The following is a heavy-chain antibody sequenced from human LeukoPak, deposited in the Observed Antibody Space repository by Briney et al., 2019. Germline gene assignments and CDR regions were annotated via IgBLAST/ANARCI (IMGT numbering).Heavy chain of an antibody. J-gene: IGHJ4*02. CDR2: ISYDGSNK. V-gene: IGHV3-30*18. Sequence: PGGSLRLSCAASGFTFSSYGMHWVRQAPGKGLEWVAVISYDGSNKYYADSVKGRFTISRDNSKNTLYLQMNSLRAEDTAVYYCAKRGDGYNSPFDYWGQGTLVTVSS. CDR1: GFTFSSYG. CDR3: AKRGDGYNSPFDY. D-gene: IGHD5-24*01.